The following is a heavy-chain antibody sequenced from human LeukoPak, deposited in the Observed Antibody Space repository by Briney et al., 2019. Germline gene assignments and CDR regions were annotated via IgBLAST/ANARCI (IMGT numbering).Heavy chain of an antibody. CDR1: GYTFTSYG. CDR2: ISGYNDNT. Sequence: ASVKVSCKASGYTFTSYGISWVRQAPGQGLEWMGWISGYNDNTNYAQKFQGRLTMTTDTSTSTAYMELRSLGSDDTAVYYCARDGTSTDDCWGQGTLVTVSS. J-gene: IGHJ4*02. CDR3: ARDGTSTDDC. V-gene: IGHV1-18*01. D-gene: IGHD1-7*01.